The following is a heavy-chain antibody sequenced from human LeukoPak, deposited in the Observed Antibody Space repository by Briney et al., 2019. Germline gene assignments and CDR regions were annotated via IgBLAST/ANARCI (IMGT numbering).Heavy chain of an antibody. Sequence: GGSLRLSCAASGFTVSSNYMNWVRQAPGKGLEGVAVISYDGSNKYYADSVKGRFTISRDNSKNTLYLQMNSLRAEDTAVYYCARDRCSGGSCYGYYYGMDVWGQGTTVTVSS. V-gene: IGHV3-30-3*01. CDR1: GFTVSSNY. J-gene: IGHJ6*02. CDR2: ISYDGSNK. CDR3: ARDRCSGGSCYGYYYGMDV. D-gene: IGHD2-15*01.